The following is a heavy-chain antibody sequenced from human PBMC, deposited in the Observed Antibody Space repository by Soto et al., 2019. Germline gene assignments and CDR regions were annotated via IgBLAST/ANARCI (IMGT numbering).Heavy chain of an antibody. J-gene: IGHJ4*02. CDR2: IYYSGST. CDR3: ARADPAASVGY. D-gene: IGHD2-2*01. CDR1: GGSISSGDYY. V-gene: IGHV4-30-4*02. Sequence: SETLSLTCTVSGGSISSGDYYWSWIRQPPGKGLEWIGYIYYSGSTYYNPSLKSRVTISVDTSKNQFSLRMNSMIAADTAVYYCARADPAASVGYWGQGTLVTVSS.